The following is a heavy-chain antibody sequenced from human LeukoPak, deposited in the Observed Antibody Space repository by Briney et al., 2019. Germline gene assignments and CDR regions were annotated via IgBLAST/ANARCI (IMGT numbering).Heavy chain of an antibody. CDR2: IIPILGIA. CDR3: ARLVQAAGTI. D-gene: IGHD6-13*01. CDR1: GGTFSSYA. Sequence: SVKVSCKASGGTFSSYAISWVRQAPGQGLERMGRIIPILGIANYAQKFQGRVTITADKSTSTAYMELSSLRSEDTAVYYCARLVQAAGTIWGQGTLVTVSS. V-gene: IGHV1-69*04. J-gene: IGHJ4*02.